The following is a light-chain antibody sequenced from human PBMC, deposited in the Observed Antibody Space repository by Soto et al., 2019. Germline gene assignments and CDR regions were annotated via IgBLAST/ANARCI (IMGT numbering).Light chain of an antibody. CDR2: EAS. V-gene: IGKV1-5*03. CDR3: QQYNGYWT. Sequence: DIQMTQSPSTQSASVGDRVTITCRASQSISDSLAWYQQKPGKAPKLLIYEASTLKSGVPSRFSGSRSGTVYTLTISSLQPDDFAIYYCQQYNGYWTFGQGTKVEIK. CDR1: QSISDS. J-gene: IGKJ1*01.